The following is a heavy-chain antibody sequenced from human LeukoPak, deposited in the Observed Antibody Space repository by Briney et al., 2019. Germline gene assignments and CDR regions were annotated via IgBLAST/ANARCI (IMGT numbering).Heavy chain of an antibody. Sequence: ASVKVSCEASGYTFTSYGISWVRHAPGQGLEWMGWISAYNGNTNYAQKLQGRVTMTTDTSTSTAYMELRSLRSDDTDVYYCARGHSPQYYYDSSGYYLGYWGQGTLVTVSS. D-gene: IGHD3-22*01. V-gene: IGHV1-18*01. CDR3: ARGHSPQYYYDSSGYYLGY. CDR2: ISAYNGNT. J-gene: IGHJ4*02. CDR1: GYTFTSYG.